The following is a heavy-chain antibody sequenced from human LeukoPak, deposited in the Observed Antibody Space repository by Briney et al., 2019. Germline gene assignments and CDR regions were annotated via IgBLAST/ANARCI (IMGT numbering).Heavy chain of an antibody. J-gene: IGHJ4*02. D-gene: IGHD2-2*01. CDR3: ARAGKVLDIVVVPVDY. CDR1: GYTFTGYY. CDR2: INPNSGGT. V-gene: IGHV1-2*02. Sequence: ASVKVSCKASGYTFTGYYMPWVRQAPGQGLEWMGWINPNSGGTNYAQKFQGRVTMTRDTSISTAYMELSRLRSDDTAVYYCARAGKVLDIVVVPVDYWGQGTLVTVSS.